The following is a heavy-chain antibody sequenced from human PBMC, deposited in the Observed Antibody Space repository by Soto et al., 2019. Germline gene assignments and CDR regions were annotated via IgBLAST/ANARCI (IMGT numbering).Heavy chain of an antibody. V-gene: IGHV3-15*01. CDR1: GFTFSNAW. D-gene: IGHD3-16*01. CDR3: TTFSYDDLLGHYGLDY. Sequence: EVLLVESGGGLVEPGGSLRLSCAASGFTFSNAWMSWVRQAPGKGLEWVGRIKTKTDGGATDYAAPVKGRFTISRDDSKTTLLLQMSSLATEDTALYYCTTFSYDDLLGHYGLDYWGQGTLVTVSS. J-gene: IGHJ4*02. CDR2: IKTKTDGGAT.